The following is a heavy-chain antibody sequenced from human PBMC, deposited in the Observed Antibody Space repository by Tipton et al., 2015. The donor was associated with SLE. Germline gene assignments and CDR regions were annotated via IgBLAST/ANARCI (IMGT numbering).Heavy chain of an antibody. CDR3: AAGLDS. CDR2: IYYSGST. Sequence: LRLSCAASGFTFSSYGMHWVRQAPGKGLEWIGSIYYSGSTYYNPSLKSRVTISVDTSKKQFSLNLRSVTAADTAVYYCAAGLDSWGQGTLVTVSS. J-gene: IGHJ4*02. D-gene: IGHD6-13*01. CDR1: GFTFSSYG. V-gene: IGHV4-59*04.